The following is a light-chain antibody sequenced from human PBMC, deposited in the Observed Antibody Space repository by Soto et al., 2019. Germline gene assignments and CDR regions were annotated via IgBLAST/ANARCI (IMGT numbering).Light chain of an antibody. CDR1: QSVSSN. Sequence: EIVMTQSPATLSVSPGERATLSCRASQSVSSNLAGYQQKPGQPPSLLTYGVSPRPNGIPPSSSGSGSGTEFTLIISGLQSEDFAVYYCQQYNNWPLITFGQGTRLESK. CDR3: QQYNNWPLIT. CDR2: GVS. J-gene: IGKJ5*01. V-gene: IGKV3-15*01.